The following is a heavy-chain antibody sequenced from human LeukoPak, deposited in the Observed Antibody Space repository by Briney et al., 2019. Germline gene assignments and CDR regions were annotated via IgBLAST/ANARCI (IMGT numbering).Heavy chain of an antibody. V-gene: IGHV4-59*08. J-gene: IGHJ4*02. D-gene: IGHD1-1*01. CDR3: ARQWKSTGDFDY. CDR2: IYYSGST. CDR1: GGSISSYY. Sequence: PSETLSLTCTVSGGSISSYYWSWIRQPPGKGLEWIGYIYYSGSTNYNPSLKSRVTISVDTSKNQFSLKLSSVPAADTAVYYCARQWKSTGDFDYWGQGTLVTVSS.